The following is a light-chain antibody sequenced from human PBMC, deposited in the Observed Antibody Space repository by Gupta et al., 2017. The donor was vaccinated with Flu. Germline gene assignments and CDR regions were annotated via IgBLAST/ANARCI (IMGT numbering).Light chain of an antibody. CDR1: SSDLGTYNY. V-gene: IGLV2-14*03. Sequence: QSALTQPASVSGSPGQSITIPCTGTSSDLGTYNYVSWSQQYPGKAPKLLLYEVNNRPSGVSNRFSGSKSGDTASLTISDRQAEDEADYYCSSYSSTSTQWVFGGGTKVTVL. CDR3: SSYSSTSTQWV. CDR2: EVN. J-gene: IGLJ3*02.